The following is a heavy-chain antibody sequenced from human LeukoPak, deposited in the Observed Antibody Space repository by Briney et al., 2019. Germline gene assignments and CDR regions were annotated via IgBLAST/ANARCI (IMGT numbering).Heavy chain of an antibody. Sequence: GGSLRLSCAASGFTFSSYGMLWVRQAPGKGLEWVAVISYDGSNKYYADSVKGRFTISRDNSKNTLYLQMNSLRAEDTAVYYCARDPSGLYCTNGVCYTGYYGMDVWGQGTTVTVSS. CDR3: ARDPSGLYCTNGVCYTGYYGMDV. D-gene: IGHD2-8*01. CDR1: GFTFSSYG. V-gene: IGHV3-30*03. J-gene: IGHJ6*02. CDR2: ISYDGSNK.